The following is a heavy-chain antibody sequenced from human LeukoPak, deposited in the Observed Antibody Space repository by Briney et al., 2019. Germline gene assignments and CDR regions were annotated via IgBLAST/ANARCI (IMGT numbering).Heavy chain of an antibody. J-gene: IGHJ4*02. D-gene: IGHD6-19*01. CDR1: GYSISSGYY. CDR3: AGGDRGSGWHFDY. Sequence: SESLSLTCAVSGYSISSGYYWGWIRQPPGRGLEWIGFIYHTGNTYYNPSFRTRVIISVDTSTNQFSMKLSSVTAAETAVYHCAGGDRGSGWHFDYWGQGTLVTVSS. CDR2: IYHTGNT. V-gene: IGHV4-38-2*01.